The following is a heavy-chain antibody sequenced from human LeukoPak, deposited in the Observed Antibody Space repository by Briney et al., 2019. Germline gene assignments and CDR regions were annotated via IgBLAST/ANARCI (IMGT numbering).Heavy chain of an antibody. D-gene: IGHD4-11*01. J-gene: IGHJ6*02. CDR3: ARDWDNSNSYYYGMDV. V-gene: IGHV1-46*01. CDR2: INPSGGST. Sequence: ASVKVSCKASGYIFTSYGITWVRQAPGQGLEWMGIINPSGGSTSYAQKFQGRVTMTRDTSTSTVYMELSSLRSEDTAVYYCARDWDNSNSYYYGMDVWGQGTTVTVSS. CDR1: GYIFTSYG.